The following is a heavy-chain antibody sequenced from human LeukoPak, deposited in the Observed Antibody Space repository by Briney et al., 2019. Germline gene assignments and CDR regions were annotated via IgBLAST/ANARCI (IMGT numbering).Heavy chain of an antibody. CDR2: ISGSAGGT. J-gene: IGHJ2*01. D-gene: IGHD4-17*01. CDR1: GFTFSSHA. V-gene: IGHV3-23*01. CDR3: ARVRRNGDPFRTYWYFDL. Sequence: GGSLRLSCAASGFTFSSHAMNWVRQAPGKGLEWVSTISGSAGGTFYADSVKGRFTISRDNSKNTLYLQMNSLRAEDTAVYYCARVRRNGDPFRTYWYFDLWGRGTLVTVPS.